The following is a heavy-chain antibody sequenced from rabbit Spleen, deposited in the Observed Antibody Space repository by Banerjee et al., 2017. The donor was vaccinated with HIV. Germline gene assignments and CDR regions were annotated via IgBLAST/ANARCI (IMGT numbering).Heavy chain of an antibody. D-gene: IGHD1-1*01. Sequence: QEQLVESGGGLVQPEGSLTLTCTASGFSFSSRHWIWWVRQAPGKGLEWIACIYAGSAGWTYFASWAKGRFTISKTSSTTVTLQMTSLTVADTATYFCARDLSTSNGYSFDLWGQGTLVTVS. CDR1: GFSFSSRHW. V-gene: IGHV1S45*01. CDR2: IYAGSAGWT. J-gene: IGHJ3*01. CDR3: ARDLSTSNGYSFDL.